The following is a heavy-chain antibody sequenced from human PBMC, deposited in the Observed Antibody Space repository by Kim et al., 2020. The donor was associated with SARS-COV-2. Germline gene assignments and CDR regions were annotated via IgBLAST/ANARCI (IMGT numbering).Heavy chain of an antibody. V-gene: IGHV3-64D*09. CDR1: GFTFSSYA. CDR2: ISSNGGST. D-gene: IGHD6-19*01. Sequence: GGSLRLSCSASGFTFSSYAMHWVRQAPGKGLEYVSAISSNGGSTYYADSVKGRFTISRDNSKNTLYLQMSSLRAEDTAVYYCVKGGMSTSSRWVAVAVLDGYYGRDVWGRGTTVTVSS. CDR3: VKGGMSTSSRWVAVAVLDGYYGRDV. J-gene: IGHJ6*02.